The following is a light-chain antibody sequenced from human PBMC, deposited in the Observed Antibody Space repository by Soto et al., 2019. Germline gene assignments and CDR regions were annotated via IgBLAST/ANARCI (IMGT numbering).Light chain of an antibody. CDR3: QQYDNWPPRYT. V-gene: IGKV3-15*01. Sequence: EVVLTQSPATLSVSPGERATLSCRASQNIDYNLAWYQQKHGQAPRLLIYSASTRATDIPARFSGSGSGTEFTLPISSLQAEDFAGYYCQQYDNWPPRYTFGQGTKLEIK. J-gene: IGKJ2*01. CDR2: SAS. CDR1: QNIDYN.